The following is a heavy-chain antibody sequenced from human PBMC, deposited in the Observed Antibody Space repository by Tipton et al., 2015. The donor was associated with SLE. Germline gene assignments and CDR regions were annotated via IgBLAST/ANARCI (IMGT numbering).Heavy chain of an antibody. CDR1: GYDFTSYD. J-gene: IGHJ4*02. CDR3: AKDRSAYCARFCFLFDS. Sequence: QVQLVQSGPEVKMPGASVTVSCKTSGYDFTSYDINWVRQSTGQGLEWMGWINPSGGSTYYADSVKGRFIISRDNSENTLSLQMNSLRPEDTAVYYCAKDRSAYCARFCFLFDSWGQGTLVTVSS. D-gene: IGHD2-21*01. CDR2: INPSGGST. V-gene: IGHV1-8*01.